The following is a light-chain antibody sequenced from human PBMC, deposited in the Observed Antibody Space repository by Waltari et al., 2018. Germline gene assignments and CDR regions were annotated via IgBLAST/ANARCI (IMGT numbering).Light chain of an antibody. CDR2: EAT. CDR3: CSYAGSSSPRL. CDR1: SSDVGNFNL. V-gene: IGLV2-23*01. J-gene: IGLJ3*02. Sequence: QSALTQPASVSGSPGQSITISCTGSSSDVGNFNLVSWYQLHPGKAPKLLIYEATKRPSGISNRFSGSKSGNTASLTISWLQAEDEADYYCCSYAGSSSPRLFGGGTKLSVL.